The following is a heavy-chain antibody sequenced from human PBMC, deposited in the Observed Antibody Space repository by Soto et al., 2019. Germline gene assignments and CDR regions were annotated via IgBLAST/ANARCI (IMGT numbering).Heavy chain of an antibody. CDR2: ISSSGDHT. CDR3: AKLLSPGLQFFDF. V-gene: IGHV3-23*01. J-gene: IGHJ4*02. Sequence: EVQLLESGGGLVQPGGSLRLSCAASGFTFSDYAMSWVRQAPGKGLDWVSAISSSGDHTFYADSVKGRFTISRDNSKNTLYLQVNSLRAEDTAVYYCAKLLSPGLQFFDFWGQGTLVTVSS. D-gene: IGHD4-4*01. CDR1: GFTFSDYA.